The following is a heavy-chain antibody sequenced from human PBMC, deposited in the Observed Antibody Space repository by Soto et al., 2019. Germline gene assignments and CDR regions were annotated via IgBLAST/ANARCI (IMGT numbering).Heavy chain of an antibody. CDR2: IRATGGET. V-gene: IGHV3-23*01. J-gene: IGHJ4*02. Sequence: EVQLLESGGGMVQPGGSLRVSCAASGFTFRNFVMSWVRQAPGKGLEWVSAIRATGGETFYADSVKGRFTISRDNSKNKLYLQMNSLRDEDTALYFCAQDRGCGVVSPSHNYRGQGTLVTVSS. D-gene: IGHD2-21*01. CDR3: AQDRGCGVVSPSHNY. CDR1: GFTFRNFV.